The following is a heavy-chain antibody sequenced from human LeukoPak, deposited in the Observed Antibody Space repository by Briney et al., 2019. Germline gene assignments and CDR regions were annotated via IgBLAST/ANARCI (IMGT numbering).Heavy chain of an antibody. V-gene: IGHV4-4*09. D-gene: IGHD6-19*01. J-gene: IGHJ5*02. CDR1: GGSISSDY. CDR3: ARQKAGNCFDP. Sequence: PSETLSLTCTVSGGSISSDYWSWIRQPPGKGLEWIGYIYTSGSNHYNPSLKSRVTISGDTSKNQFSLKLSSVTAAGTAVYYCARQKAGNCFDPWGQGTPVTVSS. CDR2: IYTSGSN.